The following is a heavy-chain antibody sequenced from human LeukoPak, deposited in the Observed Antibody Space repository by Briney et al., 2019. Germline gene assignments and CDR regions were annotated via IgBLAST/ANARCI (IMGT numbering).Heavy chain of an antibody. CDR2: INPSAGTT. V-gene: IGHV1-46*01. D-gene: IGHD3-10*01. J-gene: IGHJ4*02. CDR3: ARDLDGVRGIIKVPSDY. CDR1: GYTFTNYY. Sequence: ASVKVSCKASGYTFTNYYIHWVRQAPGQGLEWMGIINPSAGTTSYAQKFQGRVTMTRDTSTSTVYMELSSLRSEDTAVYYCARDLDGVRGIIKVPSDYWGQGTLVTVSS.